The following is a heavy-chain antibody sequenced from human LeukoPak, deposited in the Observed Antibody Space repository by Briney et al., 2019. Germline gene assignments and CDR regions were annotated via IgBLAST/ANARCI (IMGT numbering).Heavy chain of an antibody. CDR3: ARGRYYLEY. J-gene: IGHJ4*02. CDR2: ISSDGSSA. Sequence: GGSLRLSCAASGFTFNTYWVHWVRQAPGMGLVWVSRISSDGSSATYADSVKGRFTISRDNAKNTLYLQMKSLRAEDTAVYYCARGRYYLEYWGQGTLVPVSS. V-gene: IGHV3-74*03. CDR1: GFTFNTYW.